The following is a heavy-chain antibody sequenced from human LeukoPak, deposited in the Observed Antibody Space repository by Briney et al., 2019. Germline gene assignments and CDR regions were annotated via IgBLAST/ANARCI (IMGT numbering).Heavy chain of an antibody. V-gene: IGHV3-74*01. D-gene: IGHD2-2*02. Sequence: PGGSLRLSCAASGFTFSSYWMHWVRQAPGKGLVWVSRINSDGSSTSYADSVKGRFTISGDNAKNTLYLQMNSLRAEDTAVYYCARGLACSSTSCYRGFDYWGQGTLVTVSS. J-gene: IGHJ4*02. CDR1: GFTFSSYW. CDR2: INSDGSST. CDR3: ARGLACSSTSCYRGFDY.